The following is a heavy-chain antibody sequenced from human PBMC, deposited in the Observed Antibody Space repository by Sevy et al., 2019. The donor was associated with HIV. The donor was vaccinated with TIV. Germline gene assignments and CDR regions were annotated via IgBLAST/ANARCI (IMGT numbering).Heavy chain of an antibody. CDR2: ISWDGGST. D-gene: IGHD3-10*01. CDR1: GFTFDDYT. V-gene: IGHV3-43D*03. J-gene: IGHJ4*02. CDR3: AKDLAGEGPYGSGSLDY. Sequence: GGSLRLSCAASGFTFDDYTMHWVRQAPGKGLEWVSLISWDGGSTYYADSVKGRFTISIDISKNSLSLQMTSLRAEDTAFYYCAKDLAGEGPYGSGSLDYWGQGTLVTVSS.